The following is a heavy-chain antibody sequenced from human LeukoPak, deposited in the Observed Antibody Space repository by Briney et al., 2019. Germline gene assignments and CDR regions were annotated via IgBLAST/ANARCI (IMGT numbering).Heavy chain of an antibody. CDR2: TYYRSKWYN. CDR3: ARGSRIAVAEGWFDP. J-gene: IGHJ5*02. D-gene: IGHD6-19*01. Sequence: SQTLSLTCAISGDSVSSNSAAWNWIRQSPSRGLEWLGRTYYRSKWYNDYAVSVKSRITINPDTSKNQFPLQLNSVTPEDTAVCYCARGSRIAVAEGWFDPWGQGTLVTVSS. V-gene: IGHV6-1*01. CDR1: GDSVSSNSAA.